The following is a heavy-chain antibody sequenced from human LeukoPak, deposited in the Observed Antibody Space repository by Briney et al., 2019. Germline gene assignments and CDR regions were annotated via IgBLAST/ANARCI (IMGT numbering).Heavy chain of an antibody. V-gene: IGHV3-23*01. D-gene: IGHD5-18*01. J-gene: IGHJ4*02. CDR2: LTGGSDNS. CDR3: AKDVDTAMVS. Sequence: GGSLRLSCAASGFTFSSSAMTWVRQAPGKGLEWVSSLTGGSDNSGHADSVKGRFSISRDNSKNTLYLQMNSLRAEDTAVYYCAKDVDTAMVSWGQGTLVTVSS. CDR1: GFTFSSSA.